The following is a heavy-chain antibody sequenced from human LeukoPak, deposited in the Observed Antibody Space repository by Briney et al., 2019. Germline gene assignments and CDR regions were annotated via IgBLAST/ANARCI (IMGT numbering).Heavy chain of an antibody. V-gene: IGHV3-66*04. CDR1: GFTVSNNY. Sequence: GGSLRLSCAASGFTVSNNYMSWVRQAPGKGLEWVSVIYSGGSTYYADSVKGRFIISRDNFKNTVYLQMYSLRAEDTAVYYCARLDDSGYYYANWGQGTLVTVSS. CDR2: IYSGGST. D-gene: IGHD3-22*01. CDR3: ARLDDSGYYYAN. J-gene: IGHJ4*02.